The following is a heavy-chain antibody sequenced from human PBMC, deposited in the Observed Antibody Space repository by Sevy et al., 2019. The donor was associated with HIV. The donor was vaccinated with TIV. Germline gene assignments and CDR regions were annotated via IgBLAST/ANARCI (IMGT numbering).Heavy chain of an antibody. CDR2: ISYDGSYE. Sequence: GGSLRLSCAASGFTFNTYAMHWVRQAPGKGLEWVALISYDGSYEYYADSVEGRFTISRDNSKNTLYLQMNSLRAEDTAVYYCASSSLVVSGSYGMDVWGQRTTVTVSS. V-gene: IGHV3-30*04. D-gene: IGHD3-22*01. J-gene: IGHJ6*02. CDR1: GFTFNTYA. CDR3: ASSSLVVSGSYGMDV.